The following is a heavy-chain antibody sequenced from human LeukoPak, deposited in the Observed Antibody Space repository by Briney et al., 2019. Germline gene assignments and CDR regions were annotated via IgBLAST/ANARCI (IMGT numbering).Heavy chain of an antibody. V-gene: IGHV4-34*01. J-gene: IGHJ6*03. CDR1: GGSFSGYY. CDR2: INHSGST. Sequence: SETLSLTCAVYGGSFSGYYWSWIRQPPGKGLEWIGEINHSGSTNYNPSLKSRVTISVDTSKNQFSLKLSSVTAADTAVYYCARGPTIRFLESLGYYYMDVWGKGTTVTVSS. D-gene: IGHD3-3*01. CDR3: ARGPTIRFLESLGYYYMDV.